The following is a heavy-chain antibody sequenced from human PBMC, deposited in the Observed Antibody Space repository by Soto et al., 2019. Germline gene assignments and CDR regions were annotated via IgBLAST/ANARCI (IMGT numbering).Heavy chain of an antibody. V-gene: IGHV1-69*01. J-gene: IGHJ4*02. D-gene: IGHD3-22*01. CDR1: GGTFSSYA. Sequence: QVQLVQSGAEVKKPGSSVKVSCKASGGTFSSYAISWVRQAPGQGLEWMGGIIPIFGTANYARKFQGRVTITADESTSTAYMELSSLRSEDTAVYYCARDRRYDSSGYYSFFDYWGQGTLVTVSS. CDR2: IIPIFGTA. CDR3: ARDRRYDSSGYYSFFDY.